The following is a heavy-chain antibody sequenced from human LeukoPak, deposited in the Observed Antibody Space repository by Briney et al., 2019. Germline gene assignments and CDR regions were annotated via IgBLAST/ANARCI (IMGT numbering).Heavy chain of an antibody. Sequence: PGGSLRLSCAASGFTFSSYAMHWVRQAPGKGLEWVAVISYDGSNKYYADSVKGRFTISRDNSKNTLYLQMNSLRAEDTAVYYLAREDTYEETRFDNWGQEPWSPSPQ. J-gene: IGHJ4*01. CDR3: AREDTYEETRFDN. D-gene: IGHD3-22*01. CDR2: ISYDGSNK. V-gene: IGHV3-30*04. CDR1: GFTFSSYA.